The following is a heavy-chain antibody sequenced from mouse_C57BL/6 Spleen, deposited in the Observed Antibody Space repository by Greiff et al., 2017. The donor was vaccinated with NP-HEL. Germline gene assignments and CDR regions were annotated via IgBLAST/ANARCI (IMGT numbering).Heavy chain of an antibody. CDR1: GFTFTDYY. CDR3: ARSLYYYGSSFYYAMDY. Sequence: EVNVVESGGGLVQPGGSLSLSCAASGFTFTDYYMSWVRQPPGKALEWLGFIRNKANGYTTEYSASVKGRFTISRDNSQSILYLQMNALRAEDSATYYCARSLYYYGSSFYYAMDYWGQGTSVTVSS. J-gene: IGHJ4*01. D-gene: IGHD1-1*01. CDR2: IRNKANGYTT. V-gene: IGHV7-3*01.